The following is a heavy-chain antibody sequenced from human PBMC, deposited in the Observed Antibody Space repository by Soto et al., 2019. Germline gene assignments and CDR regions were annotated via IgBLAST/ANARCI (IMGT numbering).Heavy chain of an antibody. CDR3: ARVPSSSGRSHFDY. CDR2: ISYDGSNK. V-gene: IGHV3-30-3*01. D-gene: IGHD2-15*01. Sequence: QVQLVESGGGVVQPGRSLRLSCAASGFTFSSYAMHWVRQAPGKGLEWVAVISYDGSNKYYADSVKGRFTISSDNSKNSLYLQMNSLSAEYTAVYYCARVPSSSGRSHFDYWGQGTLVTVSS. CDR1: GFTFSSYA. J-gene: IGHJ4*02.